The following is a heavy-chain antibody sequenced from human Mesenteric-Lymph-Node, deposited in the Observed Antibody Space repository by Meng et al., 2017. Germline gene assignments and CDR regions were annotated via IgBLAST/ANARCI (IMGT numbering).Heavy chain of an antibody. J-gene: IGHJ4*02. Sequence: ASVKVSCKASGYTFTGYYMHWVRQAPGQGLEWMGWINPNSGGTNYAQKFQGRVTMTRDTSISTAYMELSRLRSDDTAVYYCARDHDGIVGAALNYYFDYWGQGTLVIVSS. CDR1: GYTFTGYY. V-gene: IGHV1-2*02. CDR2: INPNSGGT. CDR3: ARDHDGIVGAALNYYFDY. D-gene: IGHD1-26*01.